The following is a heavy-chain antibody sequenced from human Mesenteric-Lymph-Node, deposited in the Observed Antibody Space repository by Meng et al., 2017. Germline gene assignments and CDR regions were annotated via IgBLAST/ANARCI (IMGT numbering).Heavy chain of an antibody. J-gene: IGHJ3*02. CDR2: VSSNSAYI. Sequence: GESLKISCVVSGFSVNNNYMNWVRQAPGKGLEWVSLVSSNSAYIYYADSVKGRFTISRDNAKNSLYLQMNSLRAEDTAVYYCAGYSSSWYFGTTAFDIWGQGTMVTVSS. CDR3: AGYSSSWYFGTTAFDI. CDR1: GFSVNNNY. V-gene: IGHV3-21*01. D-gene: IGHD6-13*01.